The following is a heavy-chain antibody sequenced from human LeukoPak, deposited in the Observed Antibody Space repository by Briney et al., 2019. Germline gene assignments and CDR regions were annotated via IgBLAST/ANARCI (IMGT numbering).Heavy chain of an antibody. CDR3: ARDWGAAGLWDY. J-gene: IGHJ4*02. D-gene: IGHD6-13*01. Sequence: GGSLRLSCAASGFTFSNAWMSWVRQAPGKGLEWVAYIKEDGSEKNYVDSVKGRFTVSRDNAKNSLYLQMNSLRGDDAAIYYCARDWGAAGLWDYWGQGTLVTVSS. V-gene: IGHV3-7*05. CDR1: GFTFSNAW. CDR2: IKEDGSEK.